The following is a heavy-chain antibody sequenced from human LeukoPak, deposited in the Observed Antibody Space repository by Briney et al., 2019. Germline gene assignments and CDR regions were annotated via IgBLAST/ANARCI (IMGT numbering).Heavy chain of an antibody. CDR1: GGSIISYY. Sequence: SEALSLTCTVSGGSIISYYWSWIRQPPGKGLEWIGYIFNSGSTNYNPSLKSRVTISVDTSKNQFSLKLSSVTAADTAVYFCALGDCSSTSCYVFDYWGQGTLVTVSS. D-gene: IGHD2-2*01. CDR2: IFNSGST. V-gene: IGHV4-59*01. CDR3: ALGDCSSTSCYVFDY. J-gene: IGHJ4*02.